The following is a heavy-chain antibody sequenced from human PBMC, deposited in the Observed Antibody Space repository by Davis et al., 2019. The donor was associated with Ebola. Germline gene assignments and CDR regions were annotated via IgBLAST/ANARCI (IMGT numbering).Heavy chain of an antibody. Sequence: GGSLRLSCAASGFTFDNYAMSWVRQALGKGLEWVSSIGSGHDTQYADSVKGRFTISRDNSKNTVYLEMKSLRVDDTALYYCAKAGATYVASYYYYGMDVWGQGTTVTVSS. V-gene: IGHV3-23*01. J-gene: IGHJ6*02. CDR3: AKAGATYVASYYYYGMDV. D-gene: IGHD1-26*01. CDR2: IGSGHDT. CDR1: GFTFDNYA.